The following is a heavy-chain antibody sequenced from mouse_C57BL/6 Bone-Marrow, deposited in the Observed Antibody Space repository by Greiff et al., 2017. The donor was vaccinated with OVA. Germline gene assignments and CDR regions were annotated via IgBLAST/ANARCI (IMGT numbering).Heavy chain of an antibody. D-gene: IGHD1-1*01. CDR1: GYAFSSSW. CDR2: IYPGDGDT. CDR3: ARYYYGSTYFDG. J-gene: IGHJ1*03. Sequence: QVQLQQSGPELVKPGASVKISCKASGYAFSSSWMNWVKQRPGKGLEWIGRIYPGDGDTNYNGKFKGKATLTADKSSSTAYMQLSSLTSEDSAVYFCARYYYGSTYFDGWGTGTTVTVSS. V-gene: IGHV1-82*01.